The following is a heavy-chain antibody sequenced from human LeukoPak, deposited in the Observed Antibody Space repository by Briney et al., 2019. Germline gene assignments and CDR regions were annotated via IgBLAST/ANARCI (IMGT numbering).Heavy chain of an antibody. CDR2: ISYSGTST. CDR3: ARDPRYCTGTSCYF. J-gene: IGHJ4*02. D-gene: IGHD2-2*01. CDR1: GFTFSSYA. V-gene: IGHV3-23*01. Sequence: GGSLRLSCAASGFTFSSYAMGWVRQAPGKGLEWVSAISYSGTSTFYADSVKGRFTISRDNSKNTLYLQMNSLRAEDTAIYYCARDPRYCTGTSCYFWGQGTLVTVSS.